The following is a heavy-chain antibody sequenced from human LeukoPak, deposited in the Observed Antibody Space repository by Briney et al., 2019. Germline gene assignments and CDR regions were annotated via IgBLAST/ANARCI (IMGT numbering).Heavy chain of an antibody. Sequence: GGSLRLSCAASGFTFSSYWMSWVRQAPGKGLEWVANIKKDGSEKYYVDSVKGRFTISRDNAKNSLFLPMNSLRVEDTAVYYCEGSAGYWGQGTLVTVSS. CDR2: IKKDGSEK. J-gene: IGHJ4*02. CDR1: GFTFSSYW. CDR3: EGSAGY. D-gene: IGHD6-19*01. V-gene: IGHV3-7*01.